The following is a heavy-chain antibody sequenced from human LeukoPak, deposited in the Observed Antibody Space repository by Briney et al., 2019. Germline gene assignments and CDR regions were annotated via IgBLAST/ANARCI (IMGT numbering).Heavy chain of an antibody. CDR1: GFTFSAYA. J-gene: IGHJ6*02. CDR3: ATDLQYYETQDV. D-gene: IGHD3-22*01. Sequence: RGSLRLSCEASGFTFSAYAMTWVRQAPGKGLGWGTSIRSNNTTHYSDSVIGRFYLSRDTSKSMLFRQPNRLRAEQTALYYCATDLQYYETQDVWGQETTVTVSS. CDR2: IRSNNTT. V-gene: IGHV3-69-1*01.